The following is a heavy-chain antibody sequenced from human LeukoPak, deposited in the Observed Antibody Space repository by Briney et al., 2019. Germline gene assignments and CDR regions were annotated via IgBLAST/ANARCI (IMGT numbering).Heavy chain of an antibody. CDR3: ARQWTGSSGYYADY. D-gene: IGHD3-22*01. CDR1: GGSISSSSYY. J-gene: IGHJ4*02. CDR2: IYYSGST. V-gene: IGHV4-39*01. Sequence: SETLSLTCTVSGGSISSSSYYWGWIRQPPGKGLEWIGSIYYSGSTNYNPSLKSRVTISVDTSKNQFSLKLSSVTAADTAVYYCARQWTGSSGYYADYWGQGTLVTVSS.